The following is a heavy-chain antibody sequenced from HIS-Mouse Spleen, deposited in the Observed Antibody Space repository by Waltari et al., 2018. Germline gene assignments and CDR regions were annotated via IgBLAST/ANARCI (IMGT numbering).Heavy chain of an antibody. J-gene: IGHJ2*01. CDR3: AREIPYSSSWYDWYFDL. CDR2: IYYSGST. Sequence: QVQLQESGPGLVKPSQTLSLTCTVSGASISRVRYYWTWIRQHPGKGLEWIGYIYYSGSTYYNPSLKSRVTISVDTSKNQFSLKLSSVTAADTAVYYCAREIPYSSSWYDWYFDLWGRGTLVTVSS. D-gene: IGHD6-13*01. CDR1: GASISRVRYY. V-gene: IGHV4-31*03.